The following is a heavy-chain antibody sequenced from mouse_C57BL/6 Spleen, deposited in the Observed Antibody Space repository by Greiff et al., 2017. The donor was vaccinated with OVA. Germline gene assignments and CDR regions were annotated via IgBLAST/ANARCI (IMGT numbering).Heavy chain of an antibody. CDR1: GFTFSDYY. CDR2: INYDGSST. D-gene: IGHD1-1*01. V-gene: IGHV5-16*01. J-gene: IGHJ3*01. CDR3: ARVDYGSSYGFAY. Sequence: EVKLMESEGGLVQPGSSMKLSCTASGFTFSDYYMAWVRQVPEKGLEWVANINYDGSSTYYLDSLKSRFIISRDNAKNILYLQMSSLKSEDTATYYCARVDYGSSYGFAYWGQGTLVTVSA.